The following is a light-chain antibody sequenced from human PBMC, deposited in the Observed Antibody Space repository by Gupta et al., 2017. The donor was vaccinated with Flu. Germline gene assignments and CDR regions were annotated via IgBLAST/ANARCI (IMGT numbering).Light chain of an antibody. J-gene: IGKJ1*01. Sequence: DGVLTQSPLSLHVTLGQPASISCRASQSLVYSDGNTILHWFQQRPGQSPSRLIYLVSHRESGVLARCSGSGSGSEGILKISRVVAEDDGVYFCRQGANCPWAFGQGTKVEIK. CDR3: RQGANCPWA. V-gene: IGKV2-30*01. CDR1: QSLVYSDGNTI. CDR2: LVS.